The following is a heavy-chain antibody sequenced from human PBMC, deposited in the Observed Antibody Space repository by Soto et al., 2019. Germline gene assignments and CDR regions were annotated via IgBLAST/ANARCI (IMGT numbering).Heavy chain of an antibody. CDR2: INSDASHT. CDR3: VRDGYCITTSCYGNWFDP. CDR1: GFTFSTYW. Sequence: EVQLVESGGGLVQPGGSLRLSCAASGFTFSTYWMHWIRQVPGKGLEWVSRINSDASHTYYADSVKGRFTIPRDNAKHTLHLAMNSLRAEDTAVDYCVRDGYCITTSCYGNWFDPWGQGTLVTVSS. D-gene: IGHD2-2*01. J-gene: IGHJ5*02. V-gene: IGHV3-74*01.